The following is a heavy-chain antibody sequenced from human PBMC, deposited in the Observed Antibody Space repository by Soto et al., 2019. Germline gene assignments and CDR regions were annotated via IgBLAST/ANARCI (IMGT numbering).Heavy chain of an antibody. CDR1: GGSISSYY. CDR3: ARGRFGQNYYYYYMDV. CDR2: IYYSGST. Sequence: SETLSLTCTVSGGSISSYYWSWIRQPPGKGLEWIGYIYYSGSTNYNPSLKSRVTISVDTSKNQFSLKLSSVTAADTAVYYCARGRFGQNYYYYYMDVWGKGTTVTVSS. D-gene: IGHD3-10*01. J-gene: IGHJ6*03. V-gene: IGHV4-59*01.